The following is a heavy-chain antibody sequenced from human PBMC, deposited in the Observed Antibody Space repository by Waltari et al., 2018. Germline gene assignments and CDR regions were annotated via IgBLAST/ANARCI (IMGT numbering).Heavy chain of an antibody. J-gene: IGHJ6*02. CDR2: IYHSGST. V-gene: IGHV4-38-2*01. CDR3: ARRDSHGGMDV. Sequence: QVQLQESGPGLVKPSETLSLTCAVSGYSISSGYYWGWIRQPPGKGLEWIGSIYHSGSTYYNPSLKSGVTISVDTSKNQFSLKLSSVTAADTAVYYCARRDSHGGMDVWGQGTTVTVSS. D-gene: IGHD3-22*01. CDR1: GYSISSGYY.